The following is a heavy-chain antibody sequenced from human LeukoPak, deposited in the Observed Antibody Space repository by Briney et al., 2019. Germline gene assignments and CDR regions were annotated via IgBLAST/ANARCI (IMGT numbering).Heavy chain of an antibody. Sequence: GESLKISWKSAGYSFTNYWIGWVRQIPGKGVEWMGSIYPDASDTKYSPSFQGQVTIPAAQSISTVYLQWSSLKASDTALYYCARSGRLGYCSGGSCFRWDYWGQGTLVTVSS. V-gene: IGHV5-51*01. CDR3: ARSGRLGYCSGGSCFRWDY. J-gene: IGHJ4*02. CDR1: GYSFTNYW. CDR2: IYPDASDT. D-gene: IGHD2-15*01.